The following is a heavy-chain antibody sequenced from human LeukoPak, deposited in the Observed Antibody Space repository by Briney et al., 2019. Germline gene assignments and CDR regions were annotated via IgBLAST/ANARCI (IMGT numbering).Heavy chain of an antibody. Sequence: GGSLRLSCAASGFSFSTYAMHWVRQAPGKGLEWVAVISYDGSNKYYADSVKGRFTISRDNSKNTLYLQMNSLRAEDTAVYYCAKAIHYGSGSYRYYFDDWGQGTLVTVSS. D-gene: IGHD3-10*01. CDR3: AKAIHYGSGSYRYYFDD. CDR1: GFSFSTYA. CDR2: ISYDGSNK. V-gene: IGHV3-30-3*01. J-gene: IGHJ4*02.